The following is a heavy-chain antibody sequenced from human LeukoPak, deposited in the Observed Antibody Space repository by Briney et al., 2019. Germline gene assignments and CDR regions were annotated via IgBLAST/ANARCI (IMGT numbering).Heavy chain of an antibody. Sequence: GGSLRLSCAASGFTFSSYAMHWVRQAPGKGLEWVAVISYDGSNKYYADSVKGRFTISRDNSKNTLYLQMNSLRAEDTAVYYCARDQEPVVTPTLNYWGQGTLVTVSS. CDR2: ISYDGSNK. CDR1: GFTFSSYA. J-gene: IGHJ4*02. V-gene: IGHV3-30*04. D-gene: IGHD4-23*01. CDR3: ARDQEPVVTPTLNY.